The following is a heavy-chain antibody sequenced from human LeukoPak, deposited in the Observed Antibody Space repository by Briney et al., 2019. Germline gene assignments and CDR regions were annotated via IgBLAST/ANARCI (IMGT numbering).Heavy chain of an antibody. CDR2: INTGNGNT. CDR1: GYSLTSHA. Sequence: ASVKVSCKASGYSLTSHAIHWARQAPGQRLEWMGWINTGNGNTKYSQKFQGRVTITRDTSANTAYMELSSLRSEDTAVYYCARERGGTYYDYWGQGTLGTVSS. J-gene: IGHJ4*02. D-gene: IGHD1-26*01. CDR3: ARERGGTYYDY. V-gene: IGHV1-3*04.